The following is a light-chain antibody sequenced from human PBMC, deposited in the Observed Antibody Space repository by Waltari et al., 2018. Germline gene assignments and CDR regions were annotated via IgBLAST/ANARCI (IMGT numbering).Light chain of an antibody. Sequence: QLVLTQSPSASASLGASVKLTCTLCSGTSSNLIAGLSQQPGKGPRYLMKVNSDGSHRKGDEIPDRFSGSSSGAERYLTISSLQSEDEADYYCETGGHGTWVFGGGTKLTVL. CDR1: SGTSSNL. V-gene: IGLV4-69*01. CDR3: ETGGHGTWV. CDR2: VNSDGSH. J-gene: IGLJ3*02.